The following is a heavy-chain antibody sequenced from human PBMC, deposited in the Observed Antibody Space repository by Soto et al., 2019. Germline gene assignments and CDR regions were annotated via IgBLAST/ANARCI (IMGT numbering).Heavy chain of an antibody. J-gene: IGHJ4*02. Sequence: GGSLRLSXAASGFTFSDHYMDWVRQAPGKGLEWVGRTRNKANSYTTEYAASVKGRFTISRDDSKNSLYLQMNSLRTEDTAVYYCARGGYYYDSSGYYLFDYWGQGTLVTVSS. CDR3: ARGGYYYDSSGYYLFDY. CDR1: GFTFSDHY. CDR2: TRNKANSYTT. V-gene: IGHV3-72*01. D-gene: IGHD3-22*01.